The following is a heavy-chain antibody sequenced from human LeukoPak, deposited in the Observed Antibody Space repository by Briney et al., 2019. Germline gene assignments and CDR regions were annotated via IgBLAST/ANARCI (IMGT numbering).Heavy chain of an antibody. CDR2: INPGTGST. CDR3: ARAYYYDSSGFHPGGDF. Sequence: ASVKVPCKASGYTFTNYYMYWVRQAPGQGLEWMGIINPGTGSTSYAQKFQGRVTMTRDTSTSTVYMELSRLRSEDTAVYYCARAYYYDSSGFHPGGDFWGQGTLVTVSS. CDR1: GYTFTNYY. D-gene: IGHD3-22*01. J-gene: IGHJ4*02. V-gene: IGHV1-46*01.